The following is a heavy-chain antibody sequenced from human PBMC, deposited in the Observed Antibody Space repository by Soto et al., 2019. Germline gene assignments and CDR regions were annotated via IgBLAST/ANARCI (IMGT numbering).Heavy chain of an antibody. V-gene: IGHV4-34*01. CDR1: GGSFSGYY. Sequence: SETLSLTCAVYGGSFSGYYWSWIRQPPGKGLEWIGEINHSGSTNYNPSLKSRVTISVDTSKNQFSLNLSSVTAADTAVYYCARGAEVVTATHSWFDPWGQGTLVTVSS. CDR2: INHSGST. CDR3: ARGAEVVTATHSWFDP. J-gene: IGHJ5*02. D-gene: IGHD2-21*02.